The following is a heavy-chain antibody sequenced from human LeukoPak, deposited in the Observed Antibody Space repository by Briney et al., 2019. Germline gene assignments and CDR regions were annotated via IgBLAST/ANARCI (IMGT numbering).Heavy chain of an antibody. J-gene: IGHJ4*02. CDR2: INSNGDST. D-gene: IGHD3-22*01. Sequence: GGSLRLSCAASGFTFSIFTMSWVRQAPGKGLEWISTINSNGDSTYYADSVKGRFTISRDNSKNTLYLQMNSLRAEDTAVYYCAKDQNYYDSSGYYFAFDYWGQGTLVTVSS. CDR3: AKDQNYYDSSGYYFAFDY. V-gene: IGHV3-23*01. CDR1: GFTFSIFT.